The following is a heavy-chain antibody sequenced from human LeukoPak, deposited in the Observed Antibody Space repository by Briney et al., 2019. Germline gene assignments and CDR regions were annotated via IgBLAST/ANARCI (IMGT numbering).Heavy chain of an antibody. V-gene: IGHV1-8*02. Sequence: ASVKVSCKASGYTFTSYYMHWVRQAPGQGLEWLGWMNPSSGNTGYAQKFQGRVTMTRDISISTAYMELSSLRSEDTAVYYCARVAYYYDSAGLYLNYFYGMDVWGQGTTVTVSS. CDR2: MNPSSGNT. CDR1: GYTFTSYY. J-gene: IGHJ6*02. CDR3: ARVAYYYDSAGLYLNYFYGMDV. D-gene: IGHD3-22*01.